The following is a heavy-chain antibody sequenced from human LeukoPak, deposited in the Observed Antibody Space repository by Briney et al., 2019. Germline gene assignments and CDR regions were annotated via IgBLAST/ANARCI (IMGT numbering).Heavy chain of an antibody. CDR3: TIIPIVILFTHYFEY. D-gene: IGHD3-16*01. Sequence: GSSVKVSCKASGGVFTTYAISWVRQAPGQGLEWMGSIIPFLGTTNYAQKFQGRVTITADEPTRTAYMELTYVRSDDTAVYYCTIIPIVILFTHYFEYWGQGTLVTVSS. J-gene: IGHJ4*02. CDR1: GGVFTTYA. V-gene: IGHV1-69*11. CDR2: IIPFLGTT.